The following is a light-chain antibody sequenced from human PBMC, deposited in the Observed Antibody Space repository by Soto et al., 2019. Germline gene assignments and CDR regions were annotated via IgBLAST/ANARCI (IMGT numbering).Light chain of an antibody. CDR1: QGISSH. CDR3: QQVNGYPHT. CDR2: AAS. V-gene: IGKV1-9*01. Sequence: DVQLTQSPSFLSASVGDRVTITCRASQGISSHLAWYQQIPGKGPKLLIYAASTLQSGVPSRFSGSGSGTEFTLAITSLQPEDFGTYYCQQVNGYPHTFGQGTKLEI. J-gene: IGKJ2*01.